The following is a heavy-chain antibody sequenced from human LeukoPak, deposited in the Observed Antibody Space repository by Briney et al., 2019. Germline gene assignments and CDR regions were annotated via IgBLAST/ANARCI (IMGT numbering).Heavy chain of an antibody. CDR3: AKDPNGDYIGAFDI. Sequence: GGSLRLSCAASGFTFSSYAMSWVRQAPGKGLEWVSAISGSGGSTQYAASVQGRFTISRDNSKNTLYLQMNSLRAEDTAVYYCAKDPNGDYIGAFDIWGQGTMVTVSS. CDR2: ISGSGGST. J-gene: IGHJ3*02. V-gene: IGHV3-23*01. D-gene: IGHD4-17*01. CDR1: GFTFSSYA.